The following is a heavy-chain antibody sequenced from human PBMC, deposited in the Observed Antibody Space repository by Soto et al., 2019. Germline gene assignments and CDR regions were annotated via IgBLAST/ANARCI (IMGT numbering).Heavy chain of an antibody. J-gene: IGHJ4*02. CDR1: GFTFSNAW. V-gene: IGHV3-15*07. CDR3: TTYYDFWSGYSGLDH. Sequence: GGSLRLSCAASGFTFSNAWMNWVRQAPGKGLEWVGRIKSKTDGGTTDYAAPVKGRFTISRDDSKNTLYLQMNSLKTEDTAVYYCTTYYDFWSGYSGLDHWGQGTLVTVSS. D-gene: IGHD3-3*01. CDR2: IKSKTDGGTT.